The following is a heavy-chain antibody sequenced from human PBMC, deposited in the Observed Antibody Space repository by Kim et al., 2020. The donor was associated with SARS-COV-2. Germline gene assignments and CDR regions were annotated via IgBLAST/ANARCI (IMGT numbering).Heavy chain of an antibody. J-gene: IGHJ4*02. Sequence: YYADSVHGRFTLSRDNSKNTVYLQMNSLRAEDTAVYYCVNDRVRGVFDYWGQGTLVTVSS. D-gene: IGHD3-10*01. CDR3: VNDRVRGVFDY. V-gene: IGHV3-23*01.